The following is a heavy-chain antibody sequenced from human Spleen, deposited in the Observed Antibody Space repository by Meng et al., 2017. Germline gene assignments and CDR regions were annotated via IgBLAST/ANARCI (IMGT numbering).Heavy chain of an antibody. Sequence: SETLSLTCAVSGYSISSGNDYWSWIRQPPGKGLEWIGYISYSGSTKYNPSLKSRVAISVDTSKNQFSLNLNSVTTADTAVYYCARDQMGIGYWYFDLWGRGTLVTVSS. J-gene: IGHJ2*01. D-gene: IGHD5-24*01. CDR3: ARDQMGIGYWYFDL. CDR2: ISYSGST. CDR1: GYSISSGNDY. V-gene: IGHV4-61*01.